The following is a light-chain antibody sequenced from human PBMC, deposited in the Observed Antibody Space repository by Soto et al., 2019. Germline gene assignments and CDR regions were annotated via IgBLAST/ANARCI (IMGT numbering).Light chain of an antibody. CDR1: QSVSSSY. V-gene: IGKV3-20*01. CDR2: GVS. J-gene: IGKJ5*01. Sequence: EIVLTQSPGTLSLSPGERATLSCRASQSVSSSYLAWYQQKPGQAPRLLIYGVSTRAPGFPARFSGSGSGTDFTFTISRLQPEDIATYYCQQYENLPTFGQGTRLEIK. CDR3: QQYENLPT.